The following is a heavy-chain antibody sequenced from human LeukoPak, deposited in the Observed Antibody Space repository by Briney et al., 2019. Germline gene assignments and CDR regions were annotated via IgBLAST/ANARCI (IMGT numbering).Heavy chain of an antibody. D-gene: IGHD2-2*01. V-gene: IGHV1-2*02. J-gene: IGHJ4*02. CDR2: INPHSGGT. CDR1: GYTFTGFY. CDR3: ARDVGEYCSSTNCYASHY. Sequence: ASVTVSCKASGYTFTGFYIRWVRQAPGQGLEWMGWINPHSGGTNYAQKFQGGVTMTRDTSITTAYMELSSLRSDDTAVYYCARDVGEYCSSTNCYASHYWGQGTLVTVSS.